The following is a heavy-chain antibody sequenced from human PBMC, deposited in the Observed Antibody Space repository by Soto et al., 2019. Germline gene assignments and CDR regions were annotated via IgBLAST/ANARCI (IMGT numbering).Heavy chain of an antibody. CDR1: GYTFTSYA. D-gene: IGHD5-18*01. CDR3: ARESAMAYLDY. V-gene: IGHV1-46*01. J-gene: IGHJ4*02. Sequence: GASVKVSCKASGYTFTSYAMHWVRQAPGQGLEWMGIINPSGGSTSYAQKFQGRVTMTRDTSTSTVYMELSSLRSEDTAVYYCARESAMAYLDYWGQGTLVTVSS. CDR2: INPSGGST.